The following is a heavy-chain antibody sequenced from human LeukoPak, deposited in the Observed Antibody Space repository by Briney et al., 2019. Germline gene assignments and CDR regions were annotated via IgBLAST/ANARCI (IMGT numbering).Heavy chain of an antibody. CDR2: INPNSGGT. D-gene: IGHD3-9*01. J-gene: IGHJ4*02. V-gene: IGHV1-2*02. CDR1: GYTFTGYY. Sequence: SVKVSCQASGYTFTGYYMHWVRQAAGQGVEWMGWINPNSGGTNYAQKLKGRDTMTRDTSISIAYLELSRLRSDDTAVYYCANSYDILTGYYFDYWGQGTLVTVSS. CDR3: ANSYDILTGYYFDY.